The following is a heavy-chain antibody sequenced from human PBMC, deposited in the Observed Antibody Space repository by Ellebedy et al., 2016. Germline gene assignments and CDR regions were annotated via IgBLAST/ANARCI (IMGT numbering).Heavy chain of an antibody. J-gene: IGHJ3*02. CDR2: ISGSGGST. V-gene: IGHV3-23*01. D-gene: IGHD3-10*01. CDR1: GFTFSTSA. CDR3: AKDGAVRGVHDAFDI. Sequence: GESLKISCVASGFTFSTSAISWIRQAPGKGLEWVSAISGSGGSTYYADSVKGRFTISRDNSKNTLYLQMNSLRAEDTAVYYCAKDGAVRGVHDAFDIWGQGTMVTVSS.